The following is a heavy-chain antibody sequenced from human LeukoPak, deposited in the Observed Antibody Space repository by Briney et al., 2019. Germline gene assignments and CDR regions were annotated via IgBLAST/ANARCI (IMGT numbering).Heavy chain of an antibody. V-gene: IGHV4-4*09. D-gene: IGHD3-3*01. CDR3: ARQASGYLNAPFDY. CDR1: GGSISSYY. CDR2: IYTSGNT. J-gene: IGHJ4*02. Sequence: SETLSLTCTVSGGSISSYYWSWIRQPPGKGLEWIGYIYTSGNTNYNPSLKSRVTISVDTSKNQFSLKLSSVTAADTAVYYCARQASGYLNAPFDYWGQGTLVTVSS.